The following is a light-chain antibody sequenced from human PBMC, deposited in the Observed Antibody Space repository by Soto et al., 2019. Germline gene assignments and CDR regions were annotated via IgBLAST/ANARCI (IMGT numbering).Light chain of an antibody. J-gene: IGKJ1*01. CDR2: KAS. CDR3: QQCNSYPPT. CDR1: QSISSW. V-gene: IGKV1-5*03. Sequence: DIQMTQSPSTLSASVGDRVTITCRAIQSISSWLAWYQQKPGKAPKVLIYKASNLQSGVPARFSGSGSGTDFTLTISSLQPDDFATYYCQQCNSYPPTFGQGTTVDIK.